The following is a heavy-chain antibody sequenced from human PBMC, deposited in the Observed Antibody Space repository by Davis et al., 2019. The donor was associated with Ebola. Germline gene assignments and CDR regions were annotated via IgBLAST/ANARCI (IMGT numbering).Heavy chain of an antibody. D-gene: IGHD6-19*01. CDR2: ISGSGGST. V-gene: IGHV3-23*01. CDR1: GFTFSNAW. J-gene: IGHJ6*02. CDR3: ARDSRWLVPGTYYYYGMDV. Sequence: GESLKISCAASGFTFSNAWMSWVRQAPGKGLEWVSAISGSGGSTYYADSVKGRFTISRDNSKKTLYLQMNSLRAEDTAVYYCARDSRWLVPGTYYYYGMDVWGQGTTVTVSS.